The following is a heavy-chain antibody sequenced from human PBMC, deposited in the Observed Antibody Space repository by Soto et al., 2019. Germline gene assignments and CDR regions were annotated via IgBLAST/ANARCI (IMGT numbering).Heavy chain of an antibody. V-gene: IGHV4-59*01. J-gene: IGHJ5*02. CDR2: IYYSGST. D-gene: IGHD2-8*01. Sequence: SETLSLTCTVSGGSISSYYWSWIRQPPGKGLEWIGYIYYSGSTNYNPSLKSRVTISVDTSKNQFSLKLSSVTAADTAVYYCAGQFVRNWFDPWGQGTLVTVSS. CDR3: AGQFVRNWFDP. CDR1: GGSISSYY.